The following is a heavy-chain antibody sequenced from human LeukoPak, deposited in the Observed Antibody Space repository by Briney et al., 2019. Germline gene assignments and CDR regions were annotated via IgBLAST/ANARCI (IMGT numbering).Heavy chain of an antibody. CDR3: ARDPIGSRWPYYFDY. CDR1: GYTFTTSA. V-gene: IGHV1-3*01. J-gene: IGHJ4*02. Sequence: ASVKVSCKASGYTFTTSAMHCVRQAPGQRLEWMGWINAGNGNTKYSQKFQARVTITRDTSASTAYMELSSLRSEDTAVYYCARDPIGSRWPYYFDYWGQGTLVTVSS. D-gene: IGHD6-13*01. CDR2: INAGNGNT.